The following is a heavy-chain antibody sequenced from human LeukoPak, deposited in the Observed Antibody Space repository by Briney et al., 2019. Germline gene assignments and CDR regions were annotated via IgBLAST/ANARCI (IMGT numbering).Heavy chain of an antibody. CDR2: IYHSGST. V-gene: IGHV4-38-2*02. CDR3: AREVYDILTGANWFDP. Sequence: SETLSLTCTVSGYSISSGYYWGWIRQPPGKGLEWIGSIYHSGSTYYNPSLKSRVTISVDTSKNQFSLKLSSVTAADTAVYYCAREVYDILTGANWFDPWGQGTLVTVSS. CDR1: GYSISSGYY. D-gene: IGHD3-9*01. J-gene: IGHJ5*02.